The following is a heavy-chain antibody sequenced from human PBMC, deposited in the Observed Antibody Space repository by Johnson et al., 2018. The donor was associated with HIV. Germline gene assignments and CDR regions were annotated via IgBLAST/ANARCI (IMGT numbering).Heavy chain of an antibody. J-gene: IGHJ3*02. CDR3: ANLIGGGI. D-gene: IGHD3-16*01. CDR1: VFTFSSYA. Sequence: QVQLVESGGGVVQPGRSPRLSCAASVFTFSSYAMHWVRQAPGKGLEWVANIKEDVSEKYYGDSVKGRFTISRDNSKNMLYLQMNSLRVEDTAVYYCANLIGGGIWGQGTMVTVSS. CDR2: IKEDVSEK. V-gene: IGHV3-30-3*01.